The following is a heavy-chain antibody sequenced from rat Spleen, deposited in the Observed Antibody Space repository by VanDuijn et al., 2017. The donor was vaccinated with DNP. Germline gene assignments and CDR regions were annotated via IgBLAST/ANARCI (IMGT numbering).Heavy chain of an antibody. CDR1: GFTFSDYY. D-gene: IGHD1-4*01. Sequence: EVQLVESGGGLVQPGRSLKLSCAVSGFTFSDYYMAWVRQAPAKGLEWVASISTGGGSTYYRDSAKGRFSLSRDNAKSTLYLQVNSLRSEDTATYYCARHDYPGITLYVMDAWGPGASVSVSS. CDR3: ARHDYPGITLYVMDA. J-gene: IGHJ4*01. V-gene: IGHV5S23*01. CDR2: ISTGGGST.